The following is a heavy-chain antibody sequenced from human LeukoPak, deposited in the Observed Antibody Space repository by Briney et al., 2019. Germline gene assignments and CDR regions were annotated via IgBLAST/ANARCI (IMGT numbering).Heavy chain of an antibody. V-gene: IGHV3-48*04. J-gene: IGHJ4*02. D-gene: IGHD3-22*01. CDR1: GFTFSSYA. CDR3: ARRQLYYDSSGYYYLVDY. CDR2: ISSSGSTI. Sequence: GGSLRLSCAASGFTFSSYAMSWVRQAPGKGLEWVSYISSSGSTIYYADSVKGRFTISRDNAKNSLYLQMNSLRAEDTAVYYCARRQLYYDSSGYYYLVDYWGQGTLVTVSS.